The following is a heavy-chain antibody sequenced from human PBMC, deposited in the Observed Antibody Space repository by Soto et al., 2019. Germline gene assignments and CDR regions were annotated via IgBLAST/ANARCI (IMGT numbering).Heavy chain of an antibody. D-gene: IGHD1-1*01. Sequence: PGESLKISFKGSGYSFTSYWIGWVRQMPGKGLEWMGIIYPGDSDTRYSPSFQGQVTISADKSISTAYLQWSSLKASDTAMYYCARHGKGTHYYYYYGMDVWGQGTTVTGSS. CDR2: IYPGDSDT. V-gene: IGHV5-51*01. CDR1: GYSFTSYW. CDR3: ARHGKGTHYYYYYGMDV. J-gene: IGHJ6*02.